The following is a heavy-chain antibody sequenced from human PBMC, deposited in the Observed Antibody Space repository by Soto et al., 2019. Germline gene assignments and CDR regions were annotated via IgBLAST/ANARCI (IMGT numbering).Heavy chain of an antibody. CDR1: GGTFSSYA. CDR3: ARENRYNWNHDPYYFDY. Sequence: SVKVSCKASGGTFSSYAISWVRQAPGQGLEWMGGIIPIFGTANYAQKFQGRVTITADESTSTAYTELSSLRSEDTAVYYCARENRYNWNHDPYYFDYWGQGTLVTVSS. CDR2: IIPIFGTA. D-gene: IGHD1-20*01. J-gene: IGHJ4*02. V-gene: IGHV1-69*01.